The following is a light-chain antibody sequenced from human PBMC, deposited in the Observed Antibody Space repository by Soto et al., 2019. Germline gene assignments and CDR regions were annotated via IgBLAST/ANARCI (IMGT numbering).Light chain of an antibody. CDR2: DAS. J-gene: IGKJ2*01. CDR3: QQRSHWYT. Sequence: EIVFTQSPATLSLSPVERATLSCRASQSVSNYLACYQQKPGQAPWLLIYDASDRATGVPARFSGSGSGTDFTLTISSLEPEDFAVYYCQQRSHWYTVVQGDKREIK. CDR1: QSVSNY. V-gene: IGKV3-11*01.